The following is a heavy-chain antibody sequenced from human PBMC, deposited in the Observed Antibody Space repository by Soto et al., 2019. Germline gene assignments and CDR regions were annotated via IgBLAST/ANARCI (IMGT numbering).Heavy chain of an antibody. CDR2: IYWDDDK. V-gene: IGHV2-5*02. CDR1: GFSLSTSGVG. CDR3: AHSYDYIWGSYRQRDAFDI. D-gene: IGHD3-16*02. Sequence: GSGPTLVNPTQTLTLTCTFSGFSLSTSGVGVGWIRQPPGKALEWLALIYWDDDKRYSPSLKSRLTITKDTSKNQVVLTMTNMDPVDTATYYCAHSYDYIWGSYRQRDAFDIWGQGTMVTVSS. J-gene: IGHJ3*02.